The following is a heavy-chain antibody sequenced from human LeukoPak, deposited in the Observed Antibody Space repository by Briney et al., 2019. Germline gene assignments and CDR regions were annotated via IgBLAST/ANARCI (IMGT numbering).Heavy chain of an antibody. CDR2: ISYDGSNK. J-gene: IGHJ6*02. D-gene: IGHD3-10*01. CDR1: GFTFSSYA. V-gene: IGHV3-30-3*01. Sequence: GGSLRLSCAASGFTFSSYAMHWVRQAPGKGLEWVAVISYDGSNKYYADSVKGRLTISRDNSKNTLYLQMNSLRAEDTAVYYCARDRSGRFVYYGMDVWGQGTTVTVSS. CDR3: ARDRSGRFVYYGMDV.